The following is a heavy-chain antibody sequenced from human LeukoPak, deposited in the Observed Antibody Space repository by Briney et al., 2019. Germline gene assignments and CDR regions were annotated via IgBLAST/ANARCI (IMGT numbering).Heavy chain of an antibody. D-gene: IGHD1-14*01. Sequence: GASVKVSCKASGGTFSSYAMSWVRQARGQGREWMGGIIAIFGTANYAQKFKGRVTITADESTSTAYMELSSLRSEDTAVYYCARGPEGPFDYWGQGTLVTVSS. CDR2: IIAIFGTA. CDR1: GGTFSSYA. J-gene: IGHJ4*02. CDR3: ARGPEGPFDY. V-gene: IGHV1-69*13.